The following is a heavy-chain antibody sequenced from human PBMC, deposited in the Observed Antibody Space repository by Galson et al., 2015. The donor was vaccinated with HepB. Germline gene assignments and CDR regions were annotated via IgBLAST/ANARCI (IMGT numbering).Heavy chain of an antibody. J-gene: IGHJ4*02. CDR1: GYTFTSYH. D-gene: IGHD6-19*01. Sequence: VSCKASGYTFTSYHMHWIRQAPGQGLEWMGITYFNSDSTNYAQKLQGRLTMTRDTSTSTVYMELSGLRSEDTAVYYCARDSSGWASDYWGQGTLVTVSS. CDR3: ARDSSGWASDY. V-gene: IGHV1-46*04. CDR2: TYFNSDST.